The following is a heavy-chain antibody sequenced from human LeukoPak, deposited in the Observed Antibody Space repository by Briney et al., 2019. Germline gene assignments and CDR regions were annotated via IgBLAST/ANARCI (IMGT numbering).Heavy chain of an antibody. V-gene: IGHV4-59*01. CDR2: VFYSGTT. CDR1: GGSLTKYY. J-gene: IGHJ4*02. Sequence: MSSVTLSLTCTVSGGSLTKYYWSWIRQPPGKGLEWIGFVFYSGTTHYNPSLKSRVTLSVDTSKNQFSLTLTSVTAADTAVYYCARLDNYLFDYWGQGSLVTVSP. CDR3: ARLDNYLFDY. D-gene: IGHD2/OR15-2a*01.